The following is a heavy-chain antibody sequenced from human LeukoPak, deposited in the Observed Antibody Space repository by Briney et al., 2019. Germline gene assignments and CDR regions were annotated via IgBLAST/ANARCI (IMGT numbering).Heavy chain of an antibody. Sequence: GASVKVSCKASGYTFTSYYMHWVRQAPGQGLEWMGIINPSGGSTSYAQKFQGRVTMTRDTSTSTVYMELRSLRSEDTAVYYCARDSHWAGYGSGSYPQGYWGQGTLVTVSS. D-gene: IGHD3-10*01. J-gene: IGHJ4*02. CDR3: ARDSHWAGYGSGSYPQGY. CDR1: GYTFTSYY. CDR2: INPSGGST. V-gene: IGHV1-46*01.